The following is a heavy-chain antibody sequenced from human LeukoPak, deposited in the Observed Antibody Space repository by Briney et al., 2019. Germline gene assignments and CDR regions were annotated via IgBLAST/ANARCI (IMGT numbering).Heavy chain of an antibody. CDR2: IISSSSCA. CDR1: WFTFSDYY. Sequence: PGGALRLSCAASWFTFSDYYMSWLRQAAGKGLEWVSYIISSSSCANYAHALKRRFTISRDNAKNSLYLQMNSLRAQHTAVYYCARDNRREVGDIGVVVAAPHYWGQGTLVTVSS. J-gene: IGHJ4*02. D-gene: IGHD2-15*01. V-gene: IGHV3-11*05. CDR3: ARDNRREVGDIGVVVAAPHY.